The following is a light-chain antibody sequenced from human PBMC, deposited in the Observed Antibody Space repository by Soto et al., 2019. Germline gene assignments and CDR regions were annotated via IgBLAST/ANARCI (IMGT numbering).Light chain of an antibody. V-gene: IGKV3-20*01. J-gene: IGKJ5*01. CDR2: GAS. CDR1: QSVTTR. Sequence: IVLTQSPGTLSLSPGERVTLSCRASQSVTTRLAWYQHKPGQAPTLLMSGASNRASGVPVRFSGSGSGTDFTLTRTRLEPEDFALYYCQQYGGSPITFGLGTRLETK. CDR3: QQYGGSPIT.